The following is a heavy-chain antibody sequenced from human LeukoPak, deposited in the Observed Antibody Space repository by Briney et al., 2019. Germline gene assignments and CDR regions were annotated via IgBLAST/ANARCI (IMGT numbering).Heavy chain of an antibody. Sequence: GGSLRLSCAASGFTFSSYGMHWVRQAPGKGLEWVAVISYDGGNKYYADSVKGRFTISRDNSKNTLYLQMNSLRAEDTAVYYCAKDLGTSIPFYWGQGTLVTVSS. CDR3: AKDLGTSIPFY. CDR2: ISYDGGNK. J-gene: IGHJ4*02. D-gene: IGHD7-27*01. V-gene: IGHV3-30*18. CDR1: GFTFSSYG.